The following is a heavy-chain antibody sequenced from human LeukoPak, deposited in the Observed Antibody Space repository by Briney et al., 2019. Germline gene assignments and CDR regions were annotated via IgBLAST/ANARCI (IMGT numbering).Heavy chain of an antibody. V-gene: IGHV4-59*08. CDR2: IYYSGST. CDR3: ARHMGLGYTYFYPYFDY. CDR1: GGSISSYY. J-gene: IGHJ4*01. D-gene: IGHD1-1*01. Sequence: SETLSLTCTVSGGSISSYYWSWIRRPPGKGLEWIGYIYYSGSTNSNPSLKSRVTISVDTSKNQFSLKLSSVTAADTAVYYCARHMGLGYTYFYPYFDYWGQGTLVTVSS.